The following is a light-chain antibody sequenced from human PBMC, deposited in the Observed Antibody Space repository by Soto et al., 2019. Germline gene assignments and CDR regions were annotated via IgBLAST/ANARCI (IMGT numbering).Light chain of an antibody. CDR2: DAS. Sequence: AIQMTQSPSSLSASVGDRVTITCRASEGIRDDLGWYQQKPGRAPKLLIYDASSLESGVPSRFSGSGSGTEFTLTISSLQPDDFATYYCQQYNSYSKYTFGQGTRLEIK. CDR1: EGIRDD. V-gene: IGKV1-13*02. CDR3: QQYNSYSKYT. J-gene: IGKJ5*01.